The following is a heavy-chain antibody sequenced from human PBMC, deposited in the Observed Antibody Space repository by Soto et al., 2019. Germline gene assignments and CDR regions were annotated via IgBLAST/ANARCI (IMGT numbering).Heavy chain of an antibody. CDR1: GCTVSSYA. CDR3: PKDLGGIGVRGVPG. Sequence: GGSLRLSWAASGCTVSSYAMSWGRQDPAKWLASVSAIRGRGGTTYSADSVKGRFTISRHNSYNTLYLQLTSLRAEATAVYYCPKDLGGIGVRGVPGWGQGTLVTVSS. D-gene: IGHD3-10*01. CDR2: IRGRGGTT. J-gene: IGHJ1*01. V-gene: IGHV3-23*01.